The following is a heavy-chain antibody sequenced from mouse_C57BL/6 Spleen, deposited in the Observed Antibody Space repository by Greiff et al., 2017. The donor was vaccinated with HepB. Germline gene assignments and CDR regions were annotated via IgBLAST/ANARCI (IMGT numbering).Heavy chain of an antibody. CDR3: TTPYDYDDY. V-gene: IGHV14-4*01. J-gene: IGHJ2*01. Sequence: EVKLMESGAELVRPGASVKLSCTASGFNIKDDYMHWVKQRPEQGLEWIGWIDPENGDTEYASKFQGKATITADTSSNTAYLQLSSLTSEDTAVYYCTTPYDYDDYWGQGTTLTVSS. CDR1: GFNIKDDY. D-gene: IGHD2-4*01. CDR2: IDPENGDT.